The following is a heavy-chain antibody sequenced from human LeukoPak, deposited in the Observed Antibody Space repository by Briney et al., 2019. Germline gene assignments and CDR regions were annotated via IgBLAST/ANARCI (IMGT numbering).Heavy chain of an antibody. D-gene: IGHD3-3*01. J-gene: IGHJ6*02. CDR1: GGSISSGDYY. V-gene: IGHV4-30-4*01. Sequence: PSETLSLTCTVSGGSISSGDYYWSWIRQPPGKGLEWIGYIYYSGSTYYNPSLKSRVTISVDTSKNQLSLKLSSVTAADTAVYYCARDRFWSGNYYYYGMDVWGQGTTVTVSS. CDR2: IYYSGST. CDR3: ARDRFWSGNYYYYGMDV.